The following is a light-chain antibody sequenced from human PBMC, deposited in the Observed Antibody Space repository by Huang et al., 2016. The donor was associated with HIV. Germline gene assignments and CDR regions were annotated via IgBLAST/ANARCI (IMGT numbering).Light chain of an antibody. V-gene: IGKV2-28*01. Sequence: DIVMTQSPLSLPVTPGEPASISCRSSQTLLNNNGYNYLDWYLQKPGQSPHLLIYLGSNRASGVPDRFSGSRSGTDFTLKISRVEAEDVGVYYCMQTLQTPYTFGQGTRLEI. J-gene: IGKJ2*01. CDR1: QTLLNNNGYNY. CDR2: LGS. CDR3: MQTLQTPYT.